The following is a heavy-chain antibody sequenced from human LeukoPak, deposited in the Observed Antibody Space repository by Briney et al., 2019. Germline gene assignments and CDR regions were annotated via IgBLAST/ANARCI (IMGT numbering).Heavy chain of an antibody. CDR1: GYSISSGYY. D-gene: IGHD3-22*01. V-gene: IGHV4-38-2*02. J-gene: IGHJ4*02. CDR3: ARAVTMIVVD. Sequence: SETLSLTCTVSGYSISSGYYWGWIRQPPGKGLEWIGSIYHSGSTYYNPSLKSRVTISVDTSKNQFSLKLSSVTAADTAVYYCARAVTMIVVDWGQGTLVTVSS. CDR2: IYHSGST.